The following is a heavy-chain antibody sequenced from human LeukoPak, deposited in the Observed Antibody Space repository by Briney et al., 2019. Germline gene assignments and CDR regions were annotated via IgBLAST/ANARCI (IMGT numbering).Heavy chain of an antibody. CDR2: INPNGGST. D-gene: IGHD1-26*01. J-gene: IGHJ4*02. Sequence: GASVKVSCKASGYTFTSYYMHWVRQAPGQGLEWMGVINPNGGSTAYAQKFQGRVTMTRDRSTSTVYMELSSLRSEDTALYYCARDPSGSWQWFDYWGQGTLVTVSS. CDR1: GYTFTSYY. CDR3: ARDPSGSWQWFDY. V-gene: IGHV1-46*01.